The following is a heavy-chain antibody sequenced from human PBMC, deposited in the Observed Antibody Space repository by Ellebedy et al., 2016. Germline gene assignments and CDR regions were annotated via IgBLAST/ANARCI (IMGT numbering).Heavy chain of an antibody. Sequence: GESLKISXKTSGYRFTNYWIGWVRQRPGKGLEWMGIIYPHDSDATYSPSLEGQVTFSVDKSISTAYLQWRSLRASDTAMYFCARRRDAYKGNDFDIWGQGTMVTVSS. CDR1: GYRFTNYW. CDR2: IYPHDSDA. D-gene: IGHD5-24*01. V-gene: IGHV5-51*01. CDR3: ARRRDAYKGNDFDI. J-gene: IGHJ3*02.